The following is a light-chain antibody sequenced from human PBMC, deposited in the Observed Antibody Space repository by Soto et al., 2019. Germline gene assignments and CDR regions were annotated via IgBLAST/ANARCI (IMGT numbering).Light chain of an antibody. CDR3: QQADSFSLT. V-gene: IGKV1-12*01. CDR1: QSIFTW. J-gene: IGKJ4*01. CDR2: SAS. Sequence: DIQLTQSPSSVSASVGDTITITCRASQSIFTWLVWYQQKPGKAPKLLIYSASRLQSGVPSRFSGSGSGTDFTLTISSLQPADFGTYYCQQADSFSLTFGGGTKVEIK.